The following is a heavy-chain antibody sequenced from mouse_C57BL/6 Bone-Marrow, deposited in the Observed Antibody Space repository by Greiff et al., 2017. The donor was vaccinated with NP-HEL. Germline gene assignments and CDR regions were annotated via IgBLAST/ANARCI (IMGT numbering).Heavy chain of an antibody. CDR3: ARDLYLYFDV. V-gene: IGHV1-81*01. Sequence: QVQLKQSGAELARPGASVKLSCKASGYTFTSYGISWVKQRTGQGLEWIGEIYPRSGNTYYNEKFKGKATLTADKSSSTAYMELRSLTSEDSAVYFCARDLYLYFDVWGTGTTVTVSS. CDR2: IYPRSGNT. CDR1: GYTFTSYG. J-gene: IGHJ1*03.